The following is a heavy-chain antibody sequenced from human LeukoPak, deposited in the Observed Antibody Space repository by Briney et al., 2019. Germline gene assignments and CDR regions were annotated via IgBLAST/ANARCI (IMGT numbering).Heavy chain of an antibody. J-gene: IGHJ6*03. CDR2: ISSISSYI. CDR1: GFTFSSYS. D-gene: IGHD5-12*01. Sequence: GGSLRLSCAASGFTFSSYSMNLVRQAPGKGLEWVSSISSISSYIYYADSVKVRFTISRDNANNSLYLQMNSLRAEDTAVYYCASDLIGGYDFYYYMGVWGKGTTVTVSS. V-gene: IGHV3-21*01. CDR3: ASDLIGGYDFYYYMGV.